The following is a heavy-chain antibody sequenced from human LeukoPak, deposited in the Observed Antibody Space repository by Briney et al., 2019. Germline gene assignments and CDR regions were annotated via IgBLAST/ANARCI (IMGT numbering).Heavy chain of an antibody. V-gene: IGHV4-4*02. CDR2: IYHSGRD. CDR3: AREGVGSSYGMDV. D-gene: IGHD1-26*01. Sequence: KPSETLSLTCTVSGGAISNSNWWSWVRQPPGKGLEWIGEIYHSGRDNYNPSLKSRVTISIDTSNNQFSLKLYSVTAADTAVYYCAREGVGSSYGMDVWGQGTTVTVSS. J-gene: IGHJ6*02. CDR1: GGAISNSNW.